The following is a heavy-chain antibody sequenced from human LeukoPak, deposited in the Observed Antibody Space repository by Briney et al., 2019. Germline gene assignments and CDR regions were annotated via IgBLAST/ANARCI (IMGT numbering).Heavy chain of an antibody. CDR3: ARDEILPYSSSWYHYYYYMDV. V-gene: IGHV1-69*06. J-gene: IGHJ6*03. D-gene: IGHD6-13*01. CDR1: GGTFSSYA. Sequence: SVKVSCKASGGTFSSYAISWVRQAPGQGLEWMGGIIPIFGTANYAQKFQGRVTITADKSTSTAYMELSSLRSEDTAVYYCARDEILPYSSSWYHYYYYMDVWGKGTTVTVSS. CDR2: IIPIFGTA.